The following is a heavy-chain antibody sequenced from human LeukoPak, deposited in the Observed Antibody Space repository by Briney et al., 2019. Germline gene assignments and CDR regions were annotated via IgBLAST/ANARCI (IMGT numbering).Heavy chain of an antibody. J-gene: IGHJ6*02. CDR3: ARLYSSSWYGYYYGMDV. D-gene: IGHD6-13*01. CDR1: GFTFSSYS. V-gene: IGHV3-48*04. Sequence: GGSLRLSCAASGFTFSSYSMNWVRQAPGKGLEWVSYISSSSSTINYADSVKGRFTISRDNAKNSLYLQMNSLRAEDTAVYYCARLYSSSWYGYYYGMDVWGQGTTVTVSS. CDR2: ISSSSSTI.